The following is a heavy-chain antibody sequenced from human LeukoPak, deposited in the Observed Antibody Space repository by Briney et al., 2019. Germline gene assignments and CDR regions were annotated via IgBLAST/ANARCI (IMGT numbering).Heavy chain of an antibody. CDR1: GGSVSSGSYY. V-gene: IGHV4-61*01. CDR2: IYYSGST. J-gene: IGHJ4*02. CDR3: AREEGRYSGYGIFDY. D-gene: IGHD5-12*01. Sequence: PSETLSLTCTVSGGSVSSGSYYWSWIRQPPGKGLEWIGYIYYSGSTNYNPSLKSRVTISVDTSKNQFSLKLSSVTAADTAVYYCAREEGRYSGYGIFDYWGQGTLVTVSS.